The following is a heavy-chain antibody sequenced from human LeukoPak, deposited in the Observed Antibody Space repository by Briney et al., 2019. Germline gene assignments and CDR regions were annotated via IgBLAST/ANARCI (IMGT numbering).Heavy chain of an antibody. J-gene: IGHJ6*03. CDR2: IYYSGST. CDR3: ARLISSAAGTFGYYYDSYMDV. V-gene: IGHV4-39*01. CDR1: GGSISSSSYY. Sequence: SETLSLTCTVSGGSISSSSYYWGWIRQPPGKGLEWIGSIYYSGSTYYNPSLKSRVTISVDTSKNQFSLKLSSVTAADTALYYCARLISSAAGTFGYYYDSYMDVWGKGTTVTISS. D-gene: IGHD6-19*01.